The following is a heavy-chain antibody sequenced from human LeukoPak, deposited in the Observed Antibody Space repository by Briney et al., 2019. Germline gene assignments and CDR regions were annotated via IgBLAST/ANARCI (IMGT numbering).Heavy chain of an antibody. V-gene: IGHV3-30*02. CDR3: ARRSAVAGTLPIDY. J-gene: IGHJ4*02. Sequence: SCKASGYTFTGYYMHWVRQAPGKGLEWVAFIRYDGSNKYYADSVKGRFTVSRDNSKNTLYLQMKSLRAEDTAVYYCARRSAVAGTLPIDYWGQGTLVTVSS. CDR2: IRYDGSNK. D-gene: IGHD6-19*01. CDR1: GYTFTGYY.